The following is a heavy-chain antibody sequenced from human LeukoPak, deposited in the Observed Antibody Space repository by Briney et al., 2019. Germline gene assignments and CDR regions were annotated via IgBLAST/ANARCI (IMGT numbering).Heavy chain of an antibody. V-gene: IGHV3-23*01. J-gene: IGHJ4*02. Sequence: PGGSLRLSCAASGFTLSTYAMGWVRQTPGKGLEWVAATSSSDAGTYHADSVRGRFTISRDNSKNTLCLQMNSLRAEDAAVYFCAKAPVTSCRGAYCYPFDSWGQGTLVTVSS. CDR1: GFTLSTYA. D-gene: IGHD2-21*01. CDR2: TSSSDAGT. CDR3: AKAPVTSCRGAYCYPFDS.